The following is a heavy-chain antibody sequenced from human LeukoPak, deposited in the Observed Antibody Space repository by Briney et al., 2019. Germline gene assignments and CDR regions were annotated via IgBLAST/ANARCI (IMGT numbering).Heavy chain of an antibody. D-gene: IGHD3-3*01. CDR3: ARDPRDFWSGPLDY. CDR2: ISSSSSYI. CDR1: GFTFSSYG. V-gene: IGHV3-21*01. Sequence: GGSLRLSCAASGFTFSSYGMNWVRQAPGKGLEWVSSISSSSSYIYYADSVKGRFTISGDNAKNSLYLQMNSLRAEDTAVYYCARDPRDFWSGPLDYWGQGTLVTVSS. J-gene: IGHJ4*02.